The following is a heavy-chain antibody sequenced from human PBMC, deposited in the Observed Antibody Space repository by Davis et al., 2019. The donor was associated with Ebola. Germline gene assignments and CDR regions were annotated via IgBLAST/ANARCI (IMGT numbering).Heavy chain of an antibody. V-gene: IGHV3-9*01. CDR3: AKEGAAAVLQALDY. Sequence: GESLKISCAASGFTFDDYAMHWLRQAPGKGLAWVSGISWNSGSIGYADSVKGRFTISRDNAKNSLYLQMNSLRAEDTALYYCAKEGAAAVLQALDYWGQGTLVTVSS. D-gene: IGHD6-13*01. CDR1: GFTFDDYA. CDR2: ISWNSGSI. J-gene: IGHJ4*02.